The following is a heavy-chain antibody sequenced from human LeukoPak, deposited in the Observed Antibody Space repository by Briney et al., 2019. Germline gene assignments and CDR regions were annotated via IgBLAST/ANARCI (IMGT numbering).Heavy chain of an antibody. CDR1: GFTFSSYG. J-gene: IGHJ4*02. V-gene: IGHV3-30*02. CDR2: IRYDATNK. Sequence: PGGSLRLSCAASGFTFSSYGMYWVRQAPGKGLEWVAYIRYDATNKFYVDSVKGRFTISRDNSKNTLYLQMDSLRAEDTALYYCAKPLGGNYPQPFDYWGQGTLVTVSS. D-gene: IGHD1-26*01. CDR3: AKPLGGNYPQPFDY.